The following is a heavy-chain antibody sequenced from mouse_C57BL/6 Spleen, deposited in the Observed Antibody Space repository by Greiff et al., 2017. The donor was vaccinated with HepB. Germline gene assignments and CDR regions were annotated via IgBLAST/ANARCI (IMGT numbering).Heavy chain of an antibody. CDR3: TTVRWLPAWFAY. CDR1: GFNIKDDY. V-gene: IGHV14-4*01. Sequence: DVKLQESGAELVRPGASVKLSCTASGFNIKDDYMHWVKQRPEQGLEWIGWIDPENGDTEYASKFQGKATITADTSSNTAYLQLSSLPSEDTAVYYCTTVRWLPAWFAYWGQGTLVTVSA. CDR2: IDPENGDT. J-gene: IGHJ3*01. D-gene: IGHD2-2*01.